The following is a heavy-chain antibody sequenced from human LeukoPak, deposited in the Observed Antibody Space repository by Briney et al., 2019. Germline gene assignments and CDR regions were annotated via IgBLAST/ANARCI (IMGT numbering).Heavy chain of an antibody. CDR3: AGATLIAPRPGYFDY. V-gene: IGHV4-59*01. Sequence: SSEPLSLTCTVYGGSISSYYWSWIRQPPGKGLEWLGYIYYSGSTNYNPSLKSRVTISVDTSKKQFSLKLSSVTATDTAVHYCAGATLIAPRPGYFDYWGQGTLVTVSS. CDR2: IYYSGST. J-gene: IGHJ4*02. D-gene: IGHD6-6*01. CDR1: GGSISSYY.